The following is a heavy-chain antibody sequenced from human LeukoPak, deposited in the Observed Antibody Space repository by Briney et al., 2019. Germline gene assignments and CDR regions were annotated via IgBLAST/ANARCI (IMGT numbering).Heavy chain of an antibody. J-gene: IGHJ5*02. CDR3: ARDRTYYGSKNWFDP. D-gene: IGHD3-10*01. Sequence: AASVKVSCKASGYTFTSYGISWVRQAPGQGLEWMGWISAYNGNTNYAQKLQGRGTMTTDTSTSTAYMELRSLRSDDTAVYYCARDRTYYGSKNWFDPWGQGTLVTVSS. V-gene: IGHV1-18*01. CDR1: GYTFTSYG. CDR2: ISAYNGNT.